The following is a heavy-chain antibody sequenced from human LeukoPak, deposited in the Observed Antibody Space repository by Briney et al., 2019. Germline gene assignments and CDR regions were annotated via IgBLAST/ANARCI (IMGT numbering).Heavy chain of an antibody. CDR3: AKSPLRYSRSTLRDY. D-gene: IGHD6-6*01. V-gene: IGHV3-23*01. J-gene: IGHJ4*02. CDR1: GFTFSSYA. CDR2: ISGSGGST. Sequence: GGSVGLSCAASGFTFSSYAMSWVRQAPGKWLEWVSAISGSGGSTYYADSVKGRFTISRDNSKNTLYLQMNSLRAEDTAVYYCAKSPLRYSRSTLRDYGDQGTLVTVSS.